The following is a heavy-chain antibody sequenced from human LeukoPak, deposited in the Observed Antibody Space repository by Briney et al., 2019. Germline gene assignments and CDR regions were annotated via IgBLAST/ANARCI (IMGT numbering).Heavy chain of an antibody. D-gene: IGHD4-17*01. CDR3: ARGGDYGDLRYFDY. V-gene: IGHV4-59*01. Sequence: PSETLSLTCTVSGGSINNYYWSWIRQPPGKGLEWIGYIYYRGSTNYNPPLKSRVTFSVDTSKNQFSLKLNSVTAADTAVYYCARGGDYGDLRYFDYWGQGTLVTVSP. J-gene: IGHJ4*02. CDR1: GGSINNYY. CDR2: IYYRGST.